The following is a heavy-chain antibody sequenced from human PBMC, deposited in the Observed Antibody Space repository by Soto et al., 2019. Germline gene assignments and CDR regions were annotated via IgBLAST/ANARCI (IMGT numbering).Heavy chain of an antibody. V-gene: IGHV3-72*01. CDR1: GFTFSDHY. D-gene: IGHD2-2*01. J-gene: IGHJ6*03. Sequence: PGGSLRLSCAASGFTFSDHYMDWVRQAPGKGLEWVGRTRNKANTYTTEYAASVKGRFTISRDDSKNSVYLQMNSLKPEDTAVYYCVRVGGPYPGYCSSTTCYMDVWGKGTTVTVSS. CDR2: TRNKANTYTT. CDR3: VRVGGPYPGYCSSTTCYMDV.